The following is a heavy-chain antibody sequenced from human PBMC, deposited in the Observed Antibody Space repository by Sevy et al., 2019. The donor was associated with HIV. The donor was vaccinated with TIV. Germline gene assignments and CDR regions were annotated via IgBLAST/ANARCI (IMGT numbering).Heavy chain of an antibody. Sequence: AAVKVSCKASGYTFIAYYMHWVRQAPGQGLEWMGWINPNSRGTNYTQKFQGRVTMTMDTSISSAYMELSRLRSNDTAVSYRARDPSLDCSGHNRYSNWFDPWGQGTSVLVSS. V-gene: IGHV1-2*02. CDR1: GYTFIAYY. CDR2: INPNSRGT. J-gene: IGHJ5*02. D-gene: IGHD2-15*01. CDR3: ARDPSLDCSGHNRYSNWFDP.